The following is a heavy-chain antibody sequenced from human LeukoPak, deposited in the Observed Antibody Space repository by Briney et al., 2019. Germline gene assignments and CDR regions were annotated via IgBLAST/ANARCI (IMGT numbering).Heavy chain of an antibody. V-gene: IGHV1-2*02. Sequence: ASVKVSCKASGYTFTGYYMHWVRQAPGQGLKWMGWINPNSGGTNYAQKFRGRVTMTRDTSISTAYMELSRLRSDDTAVYYCAREGIGHRSPEGFDYWGQGTLVTVSS. CDR2: INPNSGGT. CDR1: GYTFTGYY. J-gene: IGHJ4*02. CDR3: AREGIGHRSPEGFDY. D-gene: IGHD2-15*01.